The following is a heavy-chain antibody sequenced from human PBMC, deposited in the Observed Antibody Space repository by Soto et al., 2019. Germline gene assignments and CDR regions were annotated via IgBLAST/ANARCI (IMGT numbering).Heavy chain of an antibody. CDR2: VYSSGGT. V-gene: IGHV4-4*07. D-gene: IGHD3-3*01. J-gene: IGHJ5*02. CDR1: GDSMSSYY. CDR3: ARGQRFSDWFDP. Sequence: SETLSLTCTVSGDSMSSYYWTWIRQPAGKGLEWIGRVYSSGGTHYNPSLKSRVTISLDTSKNQFSLRLLSVTDADTAVYYCARGQRFSDWFDPWGQGTLVTVSS.